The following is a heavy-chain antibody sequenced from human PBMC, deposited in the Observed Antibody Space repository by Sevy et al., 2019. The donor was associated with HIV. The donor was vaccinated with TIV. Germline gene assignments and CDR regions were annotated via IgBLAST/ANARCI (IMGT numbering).Heavy chain of an antibody. J-gene: IGHJ6*02. CDR1: GFTFSSYA. CDR2: ISGSGGST. CDR3: ASTNLPTAYYYYYGMDV. V-gene: IGHV3-23*01. Sequence: GGALRLSCAASGFTFSSYAMSWVRQAPGKGLEWVSAISGSGGSTYYADSVKGRFTISRDNSKNTQYLQMNSLRAEDTAVYYCASTNLPTAYYYYYGMDVWGQGTTVTVSS. D-gene: IGHD4-17*01.